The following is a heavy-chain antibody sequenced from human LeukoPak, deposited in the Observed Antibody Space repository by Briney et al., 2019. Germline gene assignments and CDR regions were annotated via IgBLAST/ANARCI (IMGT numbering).Heavy chain of an antibody. D-gene: IGHD3-16*02. Sequence: GASVKVSCKASGYTFTSYGISWVGQAPGQGLEWMGWISAYNGNTNYAQKLQGRLTMTTDTSTSTAYMELRSLRSDDTAVYYCARVVEYYDYVWGSYRYWDSWGQGTLVTVSS. J-gene: IGHJ4*02. CDR3: ARVVEYYDYVWGSYRYWDS. CDR2: ISAYNGNT. CDR1: GYTFTSYG. V-gene: IGHV1-18*01.